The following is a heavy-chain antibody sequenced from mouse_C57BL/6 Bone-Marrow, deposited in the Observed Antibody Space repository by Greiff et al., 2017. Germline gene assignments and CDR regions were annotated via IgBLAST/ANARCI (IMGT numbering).Heavy chain of an antibody. D-gene: IGHD2-5*01. CDR1: GYTFTSYW. J-gene: IGHJ1*03. CDR2: IYPGSGST. V-gene: IGHV1-55*01. Sequence: QVQLQQPGAELVKPGASVKMSCKASGYTFTSYWITWVKQRPGQGLEWIGAIYPGSGSTNYNEKFKSKVTLTVDTASNTAYMQLSSLTSEDSAMYYCARHYYSNYWYFDVWGKGTTVTVSS. CDR3: ARHYYSNYWYFDV.